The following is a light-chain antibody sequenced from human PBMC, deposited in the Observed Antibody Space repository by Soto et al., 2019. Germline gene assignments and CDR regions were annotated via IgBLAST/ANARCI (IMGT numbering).Light chain of an antibody. CDR2: GAS. J-gene: IGKJ1*01. Sequence: ETVLTQSHGTLSFSPVERGTLSGRASQSVSSNLVVWYQQHPGQAPRLLIYGASSRATGIPDRFSGSGSGTDFSLTIRRLEPDDFAVYYCQKYGNFWTFGQGTKVDIK. V-gene: IGKV3-20*01. CDR3: QKYGNFWT. CDR1: QSVSSNL.